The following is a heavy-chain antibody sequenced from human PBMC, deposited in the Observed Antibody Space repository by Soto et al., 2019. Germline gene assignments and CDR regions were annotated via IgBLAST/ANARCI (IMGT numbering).Heavy chain of an antibody. CDR2: IKQDGSEK. Sequence: GGSGSPSCEASGFTCRSYWMGWFRQAPGRGLEWVASIKQDGSEKYYVDSLKGRFTISRDNAKNSLYLQMNSLRAEDTAIYYCARDVPILDHWGQGTLVTVSS. CDR1: GFTCRSYW. J-gene: IGHJ5*02. V-gene: IGHV3-7*01. CDR3: ARDVPILDH.